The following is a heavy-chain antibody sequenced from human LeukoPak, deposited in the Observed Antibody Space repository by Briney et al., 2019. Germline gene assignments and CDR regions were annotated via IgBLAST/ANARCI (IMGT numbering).Heavy chain of an antibody. CDR3: AREVAVAEDYGMDV. Sequence: SETLSLTCTVSGGSISSYYWSWIRQPPGKGLEWIGYIYYSGSTNYNPSLKSRVTISVDTSKNQFSLKLSSVTAADTAVYYCAREVAVAEDYGMDVWGQGTTVTVSS. CDR2: IYYSGST. D-gene: IGHD6-19*01. J-gene: IGHJ6*02. CDR1: GGSISSYY. V-gene: IGHV4-59*01.